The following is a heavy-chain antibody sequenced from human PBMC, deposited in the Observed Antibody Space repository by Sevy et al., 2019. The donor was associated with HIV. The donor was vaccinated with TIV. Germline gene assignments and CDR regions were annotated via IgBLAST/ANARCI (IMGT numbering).Heavy chain of an antibody. CDR2: LSFGCGEI. CDR3: AREGCTRPHDY. J-gene: IGHJ4*02. V-gene: IGHV3-23*01. D-gene: IGHD2-8*01. Sequence: GRSLRLSCAASGFTFSKYSMSWVRQPPGKGLEWVSTLSFGCGEINYADSVKGRFTISRDNSKSSVYLQMNNLSPEDTAVYYCAREGCTRPHDYWGQGTLVTVSS. CDR1: GFTFSKYS.